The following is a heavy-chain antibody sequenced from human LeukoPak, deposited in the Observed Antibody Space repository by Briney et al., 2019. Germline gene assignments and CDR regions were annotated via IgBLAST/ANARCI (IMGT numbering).Heavy chain of an antibody. CDR2: ISYDGSNK. CDR3: ARESSYYDSSGYYFDY. D-gene: IGHD3-22*01. V-gene: IGHV3-30-3*01. Sequence: GGSLRLSCAASGFTFSSYAMHWVRQAPGKGLEWVAVISYDGSNKYYADSVKGRFTISRDNSKNTLYLHMNSLRAEDTAVYYCARESSYYDSSGYYFDYWGQGTLVTVSS. J-gene: IGHJ4*02. CDR1: GFTFSSYA.